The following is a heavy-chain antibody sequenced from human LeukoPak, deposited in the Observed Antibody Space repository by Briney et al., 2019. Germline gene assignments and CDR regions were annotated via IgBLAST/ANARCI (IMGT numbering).Heavy chain of an antibody. V-gene: IGHV1-18*01. Sequence: ASVKVSCKASGYTFTSYGISWVRQAPGQGLEWMGLISAYNVNTNYAQKLQGRVTMTTDTSTSTAYMELRSLRSDDTAVYYCSRGSVVITADAFDIWGQGTMVTVSS. CDR2: ISAYNVNT. CDR3: SRGSVVITADAFDI. CDR1: GYTFTSYG. D-gene: IGHD3-22*01. J-gene: IGHJ3*02.